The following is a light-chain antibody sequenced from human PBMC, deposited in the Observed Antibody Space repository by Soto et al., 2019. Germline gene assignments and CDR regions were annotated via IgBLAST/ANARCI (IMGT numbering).Light chain of an antibody. V-gene: IGLV2-11*01. CDR3: CSYAGSYTFEGV. CDR2: DVS. CDR1: SSDVGGYNY. J-gene: IGLJ2*01. Sequence: QSALTQPRSVSGSPGQSVTISCTGTSSDVGGYNYVSWYQQHPGKAPKLMIYDVSKRPSGVPDRFSGSKSGNTASLTISGLQAEDEADYYCCSYAGSYTFEGVFGGGTQLTV.